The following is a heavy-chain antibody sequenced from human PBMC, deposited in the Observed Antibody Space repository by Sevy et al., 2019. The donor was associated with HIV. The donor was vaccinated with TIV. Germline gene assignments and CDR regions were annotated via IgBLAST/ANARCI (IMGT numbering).Heavy chain of an antibody. CDR3: ARGPYYDFWYFDL. CDR1: GFTFSYYS. Sequence: GGSLRLSCAASGFTFSYYSMIWVRQAPGKGLEWVSSINTASSYIYYADSLKGRVTISRDNAKNSLYLQMNSLRAEDTAVYYCARGPYYDFWYFDLWGRGTLVTVSS. CDR2: INTASSYI. D-gene: IGHD3-3*01. V-gene: IGHV3-21*01. J-gene: IGHJ2*01.